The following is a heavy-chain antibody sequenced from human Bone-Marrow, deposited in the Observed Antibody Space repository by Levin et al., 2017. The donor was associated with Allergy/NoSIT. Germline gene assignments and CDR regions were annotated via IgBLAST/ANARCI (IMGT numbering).Heavy chain of an antibody. Sequence: LSLTCVDSGFTFANAWMNWVRQAPGKGLEWVGRIKSRSDGGTTDYAAPVKGRFTLSRDDSKNTLYLQMNSLKVEDTAIYYCATEVHCADGVCYPDSWGQGALLTVSS. D-gene: IGHD2-8*01. J-gene: IGHJ4*02. V-gene: IGHV3-15*07. CDR3: ATEVHCADGVCYPDS. CDR1: GFTFANAW. CDR2: IKSRSDGGTT.